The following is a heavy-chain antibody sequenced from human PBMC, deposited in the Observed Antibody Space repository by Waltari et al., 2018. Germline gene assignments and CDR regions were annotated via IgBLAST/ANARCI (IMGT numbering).Heavy chain of an antibody. CDR3: SRHDPLDY. V-gene: IGHV3-73*01. CDR2: VRTKTNNYAT. Sequence: EEQMVESGGDLVQPGGSLKLSCADSGFIFSDCAIHWVRQAPGTGLEWVGRVRTKTNNYATAYGAAVKGRFTISRDESRNVAYLQMNSLKTEDTALYYCSRHDPLDYWGQGTLVTVSS. J-gene: IGHJ4*02. CDR1: GFIFSDCA.